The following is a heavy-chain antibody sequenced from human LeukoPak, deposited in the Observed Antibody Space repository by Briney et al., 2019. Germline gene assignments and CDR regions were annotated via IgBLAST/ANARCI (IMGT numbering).Heavy chain of an antibody. CDR2: ISGSGGIA. Sequence: PGGSLRLSYAVSGFTFSSYDMSWVRQAPGKGLEWISVISGSGGIAYYADSVKGRFSISKDNSRDTLLLHMNSLRAEDTAAYYCAKSHRQNYFDYWGQGTLVTVSS. V-gene: IGHV3-23*01. CDR3: AKSHRQNYFDY. CDR1: GFTFSSYD. J-gene: IGHJ4*02.